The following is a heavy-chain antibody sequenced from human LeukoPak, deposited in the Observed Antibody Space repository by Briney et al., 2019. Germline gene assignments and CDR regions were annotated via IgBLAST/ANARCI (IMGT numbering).Heavy chain of an antibody. D-gene: IGHD4-17*01. CDR1: GGTFRSYA. Sequence: ASVKVSCKTSGGTFRSYAINWVRQAPGQGLEWMGRIIPALTMTNYAQKFQGRVTITADESTSTAYMELSSLRSEDTAVYYCAREMTTVPTLDYWGQGTLVTVSS. V-gene: IGHV1-69*04. CDR3: AREMTTVPTLDY. CDR2: IIPALTMT. J-gene: IGHJ4*02.